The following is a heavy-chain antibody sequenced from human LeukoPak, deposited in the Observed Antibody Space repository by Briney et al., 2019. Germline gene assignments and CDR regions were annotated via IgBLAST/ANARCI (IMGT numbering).Heavy chain of an antibody. V-gene: IGHV3-21*01. J-gene: IGHJ4*02. D-gene: IGHD3-10*01. CDR3: ASSRNPGSVSYPFDY. CDR1: GFTFSSYS. Sequence: GGSLRLSCAASGFTFSSYSMNWVRQAPGKGLEWVSSISSSSSYIYYADSVTGRFTISRDNAKNSLYLQMNSLRAEDTAVYYCASSRNPGSVSYPFDYWGQGTLVTVSS. CDR2: ISSSSSYI.